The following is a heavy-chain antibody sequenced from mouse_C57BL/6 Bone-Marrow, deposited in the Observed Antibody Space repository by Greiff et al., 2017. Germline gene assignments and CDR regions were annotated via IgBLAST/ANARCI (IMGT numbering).Heavy chain of an antibody. CDR3: ARWDYDYDGAY. CDR2: IYPGDGDT. D-gene: IGHD2-4*01. V-gene: IGHV1-82*01. Sequence: QVQLQQSGPELVKPGASVKISCKASGYAFSSSRKNGVKQRPGKGLEWIGRIYPGDGDTNYNGKVKGKATLTADKCYSTAYMQLSSLTSEDSAVYFCARWDYDYDGAYWGQGTLVTVSA. CDR1: GYAFSSSR. J-gene: IGHJ3*01.